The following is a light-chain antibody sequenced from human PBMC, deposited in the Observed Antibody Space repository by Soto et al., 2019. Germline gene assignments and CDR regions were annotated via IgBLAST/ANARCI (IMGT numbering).Light chain of an antibody. Sequence: EIIMTQSPATLSVSPGEGVTLSCRASQGIGDTLAWYQHKPGQTPRLLIYDTSARATGVPARFSGSGSGTDFTLTINSLQSEDFAVYFCQQYDNLPLTFGPGTKVDIK. J-gene: IGKJ3*01. CDR2: DTS. V-gene: IGKV3-15*01. CDR1: QGIGDT. CDR3: QQYDNLPLT.